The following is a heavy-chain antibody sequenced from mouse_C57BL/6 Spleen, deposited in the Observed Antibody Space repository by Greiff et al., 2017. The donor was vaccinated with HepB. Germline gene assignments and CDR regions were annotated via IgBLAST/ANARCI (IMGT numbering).Heavy chain of an antibody. Sequence: VQVVESGPGLVAPSQSLSITCTVSGFSLTSYAISWVRQPPGKGLEWLGVIWTGGGTNYNSALKSRLSISKDNSKSQVFLKMNSLQTDDTARYYCARALYYGSSPEYFDYWGQGTTLTVSS. J-gene: IGHJ2*01. CDR3: ARALYYGSSPEYFDY. CDR2: IWTGGGT. V-gene: IGHV2-9-1*01. CDR1: GFSLTSYA. D-gene: IGHD1-1*01.